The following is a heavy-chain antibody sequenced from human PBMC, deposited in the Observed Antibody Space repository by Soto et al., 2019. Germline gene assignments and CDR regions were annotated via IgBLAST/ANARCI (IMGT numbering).Heavy chain of an antibody. CDR1: GYTFTSYG. CDR3: ATSYYDFWSGYTTQGYSYMDV. V-gene: IGHV1-18*01. J-gene: IGHJ6*03. Sequence: ASVKVSCKASGYTFTSYGISWVRQAPGQGLEWMGWISAYNGNTNYAQKLQGRVTMTTDTSTSTAYMELRSLRSDDTAVYYCATSYYDFWSGYTTQGYSYMDVWGKGTTVTVSS. CDR2: ISAYNGNT. D-gene: IGHD3-3*01.